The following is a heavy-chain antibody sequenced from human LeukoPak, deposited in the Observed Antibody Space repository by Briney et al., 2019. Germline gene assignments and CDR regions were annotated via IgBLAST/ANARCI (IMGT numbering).Heavy chain of an antibody. CDR1: GFTFSSYA. J-gene: IGHJ3*02. CDR2: ISGSGGST. Sequence: GGSLRLSCVASGFTFSSYAMSWVRQAPGKGLEWVSSISGSGGSTYYADSVKGRFTISRDNSKNTLYLQMNSLRAEDTAVYYCARDYYDSSGFDAFDIWGQGTMVTVSS. D-gene: IGHD3-22*01. V-gene: IGHV3-23*01. CDR3: ARDYYDSSGFDAFDI.